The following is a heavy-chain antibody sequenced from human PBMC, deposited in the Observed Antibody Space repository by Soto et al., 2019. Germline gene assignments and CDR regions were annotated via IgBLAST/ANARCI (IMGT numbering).Heavy chain of an antibody. V-gene: IGHV1-69*13. J-gene: IGHJ5*02. CDR1: GGTFSSYA. Sequence: SVKVSCKASGGTFSSYAISWVRQAPGQGLEWMGGIIPIFGTANYAQKFQGRVTITADESTSTAYMELSSLRSEDTAVYYCARPIAVAGTFNGWFDPWGQGTLVTVYS. CDR3: ARPIAVAGTFNGWFDP. D-gene: IGHD6-19*01. CDR2: IIPIFGTA.